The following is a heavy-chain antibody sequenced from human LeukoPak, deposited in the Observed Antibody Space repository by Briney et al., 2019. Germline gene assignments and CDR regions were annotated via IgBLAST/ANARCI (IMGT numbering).Heavy chain of an antibody. CDR3: ARVVDSSSRYYFDY. CDR2: IKQDGSEK. J-gene: IGHJ4*02. V-gene: IGHV3-7*03. D-gene: IGHD6-13*01. CDR1: GFTFSSYW. Sequence: PGGSLRLSCAASGFTFSSYWMSWVRQAPGKGLEWVANIKQDGSEKYYVDSVKGRFTISRDNAKNSLYLQMNSLRAEDTAVYYCARVVDSSSRYYFDYWGQGTLVTVSS.